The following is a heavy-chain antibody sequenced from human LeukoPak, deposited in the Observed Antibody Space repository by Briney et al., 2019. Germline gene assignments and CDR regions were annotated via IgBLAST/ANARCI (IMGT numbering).Heavy chain of an antibody. CDR2: IKQDGSEK. CDR3: ARGKPTYYYYMDV. Sequence: QPGGSLRLSCAASGFTFSSYLMSWVRQAPGKGLEWVANIKQDGSEKYYVDSVKGRFTISRDNAKNSLYLQMNSLRAEDTAVYYCARGKPTYYYYMDVWGKGTTVTVSS. J-gene: IGHJ6*03. D-gene: IGHD1-14*01. V-gene: IGHV3-7*01. CDR1: GFTFSSYL.